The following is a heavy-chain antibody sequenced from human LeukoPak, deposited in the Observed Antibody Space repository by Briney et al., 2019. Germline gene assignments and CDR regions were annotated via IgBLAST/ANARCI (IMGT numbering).Heavy chain of an antibody. D-gene: IGHD3-10*01. V-gene: IGHV4-30-2*01. CDR1: GGSISSGGYS. J-gene: IGHJ4*02. CDR2: IYHSGST. Sequence: SQTLSLTCAVSGGSISSGGYSWSWIRQPPGKGLEWIGYIYHSGSTYYNPSLKSRVTISVDRSKNQFSLKLSSVTAADTAVYYCARSYYFDYWGQGTLVTVSS. CDR3: ARSYYFDY.